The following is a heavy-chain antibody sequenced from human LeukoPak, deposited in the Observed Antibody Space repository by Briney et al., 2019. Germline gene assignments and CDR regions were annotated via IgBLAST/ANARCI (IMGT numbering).Heavy chain of an antibody. D-gene: IGHD4-17*01. CDR1: GGSISSSSYY. J-gene: IGHJ4*02. V-gene: IGHV4-39*07. CDR2: IYYSGST. Sequence: SETLSLTCTVSGGSISSSSYYWGWIRQPPGKGLEWIGSIYYSGSTYYNPSLKSRVTISVDTSKNQFSLKLSSVTAADTAVYYCARGYGVLDYWGQGTLVTVSS. CDR3: ARGYGVLDY.